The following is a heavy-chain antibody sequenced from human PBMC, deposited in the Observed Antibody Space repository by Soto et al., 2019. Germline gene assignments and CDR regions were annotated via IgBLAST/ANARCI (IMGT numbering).Heavy chain of an antibody. CDR1: GGTFSSYA. D-gene: IGHD6-6*01. J-gene: IGHJ5*02. CDR2: IIPIFGTA. CDR3: ARDRVSSIAAPGWFDP. V-gene: IGHV1-69*01. Sequence: QVQLVQSGAEVKKPGSSVKVSYKASGGTFSSYAISWVRQAPGQGLEWMGGIIPIFGTANYAQKFQGRVTITADESTSTAYMELSSLRSEDTAVYYCARDRVSSIAAPGWFDPWGQGTLVTVSS.